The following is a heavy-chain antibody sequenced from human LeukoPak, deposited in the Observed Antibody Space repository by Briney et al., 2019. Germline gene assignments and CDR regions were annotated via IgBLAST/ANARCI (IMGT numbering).Heavy chain of an antibody. CDR3: VRGPMGALYSSSDAFDF. D-gene: IGHD6-6*01. V-gene: IGHV4-59*01. J-gene: IGHJ3*01. CDR1: GGSISSYY. Sequence: SETLSLTCTVSGGSISSYYWSWIRQPPGKGLEWIGYIYNSGSTNYNPSLKSRVTISVDSSKNQLSLNLTSVTAADTAVHYCVRGPMGALYSSSDAFDFWGQGIMVTVSS. CDR2: IYNSGST.